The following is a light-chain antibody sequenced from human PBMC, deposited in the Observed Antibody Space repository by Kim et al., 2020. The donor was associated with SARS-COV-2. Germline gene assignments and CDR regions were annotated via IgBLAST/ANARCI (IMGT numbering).Light chain of an antibody. CDR3: QSYDSSKDCV. CDR2: DDN. Sequence: KEETLSCTRSTGSVASSEVHWYQQRPGSAPSTVIYDDNERPSGVPDRFSGSIDSSSNTASLTISGLRTEDEADYYCQSYDSSKDCVFGGGTQLTVL. V-gene: IGLV6-57*03. CDR1: TGSVASSE. J-gene: IGLJ3*02.